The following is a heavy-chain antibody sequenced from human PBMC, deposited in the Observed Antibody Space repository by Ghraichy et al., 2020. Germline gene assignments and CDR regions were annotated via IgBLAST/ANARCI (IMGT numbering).Heavy chain of an antibody. Sequence: SVKVSCKASGGSVKNFAITWVRQAPGQGLEWMGGVIPLFSTTNYAQKFQGRVTINVDESTATSYLHLSSLRSDDTAIYYCSTRMNPNDYWGQGTLVTVSS. CDR1: GGSVKNFA. CDR2: VIPLFSTT. J-gene: IGHJ4*02. D-gene: IGHD2-15*01. V-gene: IGHV1-69*13. CDR3: STRMNPNDY.